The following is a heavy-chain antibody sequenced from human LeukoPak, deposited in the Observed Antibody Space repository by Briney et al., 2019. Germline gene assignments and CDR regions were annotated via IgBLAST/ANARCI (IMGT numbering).Heavy chain of an antibody. V-gene: IGHV3-9*01. CDR2: ISWNSGSI. CDR3: AKDNPHEQVSSSRDYYYGMDV. D-gene: IGHD6-6*01. J-gene: IGHJ6*02. Sequence: GRSLRLSCAASGFTFDDYAMHGVRQARGKGLDWVAGISWNSGSIGYAESVKGRFTISRDDAKNSLYLQMNSLRAEDTALYYCAKDNPHEQVSSSRDYYYGMDVWGQGSKVSVSS. CDR1: GFTFDDYA.